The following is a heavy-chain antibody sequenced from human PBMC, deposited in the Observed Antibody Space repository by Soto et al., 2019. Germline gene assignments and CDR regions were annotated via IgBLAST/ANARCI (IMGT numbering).Heavy chain of an antibody. CDR3: AGGDSSGYSYGYSLDY. CDR1: GGSFSGYY. CDR2: INHSGST. J-gene: IGHJ4*02. V-gene: IGHV4-34*01. Sequence: QVQLQQWGAGLLKPSETLSLTCAVYGGSFSGYYWSWIRQPPGKGLEWIGEINHSGSTNYNPSLKSRVTISVDTSKNQFSLKLSSVTAADTAVYYCAGGDSSGYSYGYSLDYWGQGTLVTVSS. D-gene: IGHD5-18*01.